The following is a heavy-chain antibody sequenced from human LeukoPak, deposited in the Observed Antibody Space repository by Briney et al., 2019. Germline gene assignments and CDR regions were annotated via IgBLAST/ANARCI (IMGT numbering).Heavy chain of an antibody. D-gene: IGHD3-22*01. V-gene: IGHV3-7*03. CDR3: ARGLFLSGYLDAFDI. CDR2: IKQDGSEK. J-gene: IGHJ3*02. CDR1: GFTFSSYW. Sequence: GGSLRLSCAASGFTFSSYWMSWVRQAPGKGLEWVANIKQDGSEKYYVDSVKGRCTISRDGSKNTLYRLRVEDTAVYYCARGLFLSGYLDAFDIWGQGTVVTVSS.